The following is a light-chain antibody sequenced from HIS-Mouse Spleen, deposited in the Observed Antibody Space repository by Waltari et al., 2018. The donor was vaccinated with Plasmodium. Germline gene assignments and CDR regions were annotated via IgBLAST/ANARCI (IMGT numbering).Light chain of an antibody. CDR3: QQRSNWPPG. J-gene: IGKJ2*03. CDR1: QGVSSY. V-gene: IGKV3-11*01. CDR2: DAS. Sequence: EIVLTQSPATLSLYPGERATLSCRASQGVSSYLAWYKQKPGQAPRLLIYDASNRATCIPARFSGSGSGTDFTLTISSLEPEDFAVYYCQQRSNWPPGFGQGTKLEIK.